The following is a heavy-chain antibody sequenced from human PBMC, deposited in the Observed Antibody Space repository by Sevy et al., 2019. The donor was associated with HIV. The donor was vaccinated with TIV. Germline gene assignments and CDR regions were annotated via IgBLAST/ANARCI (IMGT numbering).Heavy chain of an antibody. Sequence: GGSVRLSCAASGFTFSSYAMHWVRQAPGKGLEWVAVISYDGSNKYYADSVKGRFTISRDNSKNTLYLQMNSLRAEDTAVYYCARSDREFVFDYWGQGTLVTVSS. CDR1: GFTFSSYA. CDR2: ISYDGSNK. V-gene: IGHV3-30*04. D-gene: IGHD3-22*01. CDR3: ARSDREFVFDY. J-gene: IGHJ4*02.